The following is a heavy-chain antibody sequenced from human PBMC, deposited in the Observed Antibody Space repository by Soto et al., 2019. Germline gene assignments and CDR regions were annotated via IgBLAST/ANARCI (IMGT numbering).Heavy chain of an antibody. CDR3: ASSRRGKFRGRPTPYFDY. V-gene: IGHV1-18*01. D-gene: IGHD3-16*01. CDR1: GYTFTSYG. CDR2: ISAYNGNT. J-gene: IGHJ4*02. Sequence: ASVKVSCKASGYTFTSYGISWVRQAPGQGLEWMGWISAYNGNTNYAQKLQGRVTMTTDTSTSTAYMELRSLRSDDTAVYYCASSRRGKFRGRPTPYFDYWGQGTLVTVSS.